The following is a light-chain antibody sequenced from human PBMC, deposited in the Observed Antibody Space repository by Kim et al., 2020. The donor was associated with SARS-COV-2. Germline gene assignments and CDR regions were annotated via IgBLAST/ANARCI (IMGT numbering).Light chain of an antibody. Sequence: PGERCTLACRATESVPSNDLAWYQQKLGQPPRLLINGASSRAAGVPDRFGGSGAGTDFTLTISRLEPEDSAVYDCHQYGSSPTTSGQGTRREIK. CDR1: ESVPSND. CDR2: GAS. J-gene: IGKJ5*01. CDR3: HQYGSSPTT. V-gene: IGKV3-20*01.